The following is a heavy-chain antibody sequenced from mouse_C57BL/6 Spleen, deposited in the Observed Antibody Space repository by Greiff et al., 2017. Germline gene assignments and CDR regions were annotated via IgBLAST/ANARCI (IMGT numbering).Heavy chain of an antibody. CDR2: ISSGGSYT. CDR1: GFTFSSYG. Sequence: VQLKESGGDLVKPGGSLKLSCAASGFTFSSYGMSWVRQTPDKRLEWVATISSGGSYTYYPDSVKGRFTISRDNAKNTLYLQMSSLKSEDTAMYYCASHYGSSGFAYWGQGTLVTVSA. CDR3: ASHYGSSGFAY. J-gene: IGHJ3*01. V-gene: IGHV5-6*01. D-gene: IGHD1-1*01.